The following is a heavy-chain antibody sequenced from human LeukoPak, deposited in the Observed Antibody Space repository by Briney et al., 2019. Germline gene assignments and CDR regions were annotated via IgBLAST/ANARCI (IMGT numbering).Heavy chain of an antibody. CDR1: GDSASSNNAA. J-gene: IGHJ6*02. V-gene: IGHV6-1*01. CDR3: ARTRYSSGGAYYYGVDV. Sequence: SQTLSLTCAISGDSASSNNAAWNWIRQSPSRGLEWLGRAYYRSKWFNDYAVSVKSRITITSDTSKNQFSLQLNSVTPEDTAVYYCARTRYSSGGAYYYGVDVWGQGTTVTVSS. D-gene: IGHD6-19*01. CDR2: AYYRSKWFN.